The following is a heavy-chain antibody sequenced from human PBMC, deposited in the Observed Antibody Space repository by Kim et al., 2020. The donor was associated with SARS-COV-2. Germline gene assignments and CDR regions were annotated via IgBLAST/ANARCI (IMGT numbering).Heavy chain of an antibody. V-gene: IGHV3-30*02. Sequence: FACSVKGRFTVTRDTTRNTLYLRMNSLRAEDTAVYYCAKGGGNDLRGFDYWGQGTLVTVSS. CDR3: AKGGGNDLRGFDY. J-gene: IGHJ4*02. D-gene: IGHD1-1*01.